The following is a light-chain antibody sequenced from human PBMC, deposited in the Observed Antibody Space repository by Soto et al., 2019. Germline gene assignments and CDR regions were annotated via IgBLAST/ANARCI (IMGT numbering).Light chain of an antibody. CDR1: QSLLHKNGNNY. CDR2: MGS. J-gene: IGKJ1*01. Sequence: DIMMTQSPLSLLVTPGEATSTSCWSSQSLLHKNGNNYFNWYLKKPGQYPQILIYMGSKRASGVPDRFSGSGSGTYFTLKISRVEPEDAGVYYCMQALQTTRTFGQGTKVDIK. V-gene: IGKV2-28*01. CDR3: MQALQTTRT.